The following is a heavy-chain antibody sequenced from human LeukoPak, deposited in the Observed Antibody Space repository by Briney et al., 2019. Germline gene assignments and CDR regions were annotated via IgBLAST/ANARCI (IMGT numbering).Heavy chain of an antibody. V-gene: IGHV3-23*01. CDR2: ITGSASNT. Sequence: GGPLRLSCAASGYTFSSHAMNWVRRAPGKGLEWVSLITGSASNTYYADSVKGRFTVSRDISKNTVYLQMNSLRAEDTAVYYCAKEPGADTSNWYGSFDTWGQGTLVTVSS. CDR3: AKEPGADTSNWYGSFDT. D-gene: IGHD6-13*01. CDR1: GYTFSSHA. J-gene: IGHJ5*02.